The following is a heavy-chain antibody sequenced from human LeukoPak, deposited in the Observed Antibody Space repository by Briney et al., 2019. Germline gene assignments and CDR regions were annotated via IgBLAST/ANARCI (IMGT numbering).Heavy chain of an antibody. CDR2: IIPIFGTA. CDR3: ASYSSGWYVFDY. Sequence: SVKVSCKASGGTFSSYAISWVRQAPGQGLEWMGGIIPIFGTANYAQKFQGRVTITADKSTSTAYMELSSLRSEDTAVYYCASYSSGWYVFDYWGQGTLVTVSS. J-gene: IGHJ4*02. CDR1: GGTFSSYA. V-gene: IGHV1-69*06. D-gene: IGHD6-19*01.